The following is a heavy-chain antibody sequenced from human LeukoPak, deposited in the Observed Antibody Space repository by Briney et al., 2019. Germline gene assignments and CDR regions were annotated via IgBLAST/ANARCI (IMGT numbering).Heavy chain of an antibody. CDR3: ARHDGYSGYEGGWFDP. Sequence: GESLKISCKGSGYSFTSYWIGWVRQMPGKGLEWMGIIYPGDSDTRYSPSFQGQVTISADKSISTAYLQWSSLKASDTAMYYCARHDGYSGYEGGWFDPWGQGTLVTVSS. V-gene: IGHV5-51*01. D-gene: IGHD5-12*01. CDR1: GYSFTSYW. CDR2: IYPGDSDT. J-gene: IGHJ5*02.